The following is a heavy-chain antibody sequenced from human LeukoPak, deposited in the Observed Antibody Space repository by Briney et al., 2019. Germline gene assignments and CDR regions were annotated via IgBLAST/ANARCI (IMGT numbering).Heavy chain of an antibody. D-gene: IGHD5-18*01. V-gene: IGHV1-69*01. Sequence: VSSVNVSCMASGGTFSSYAISWARPAPGQGLDGMGGIIPNFGTANCAQKFQGRVTITADESTSTAYMELSSMRSEDTAVYYCARDLGWLSRYSYGYPMSGWGQGTLVTVSS. CDR2: IIPNFGTA. J-gene: IGHJ4*02. CDR3: ARDLGWLSRYSYGYPMSG. CDR1: GGTFSSYA.